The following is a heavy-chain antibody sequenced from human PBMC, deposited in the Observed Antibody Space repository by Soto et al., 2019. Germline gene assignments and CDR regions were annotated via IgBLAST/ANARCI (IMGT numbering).Heavy chain of an antibody. CDR1: VFTFSSYT. Sequence: GGSLRLSCAASVFTFSSYTMSWVRQAPGKGLEWVSAISGSHNSTYYADSVKGRFTISRDNSNNTLYLQMSSLRADDTAVYYCAPMGVWGQGTTVTVSS. V-gene: IGHV3-23*01. J-gene: IGHJ6*02. CDR3: APMGV. CDR2: ISGSHNST.